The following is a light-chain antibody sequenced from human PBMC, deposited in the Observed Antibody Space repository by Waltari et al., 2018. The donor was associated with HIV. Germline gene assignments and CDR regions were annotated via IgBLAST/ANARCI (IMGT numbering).Light chain of an antibody. Sequence: QSDLTQPPSASGTPGQRVTISCSGTNSSIRPTTVTWYQHLPGTAPKLLIFNTNQRPSGVPDRFSGSKSGTSASLAISGLQSEDEADYFCAVWDDSLNGLWVFGGGTKVTVL. V-gene: IGLV1-44*01. CDR3: AVWDDSLNGLWV. CDR1: NSSIRPTT. J-gene: IGLJ3*02. CDR2: NTN.